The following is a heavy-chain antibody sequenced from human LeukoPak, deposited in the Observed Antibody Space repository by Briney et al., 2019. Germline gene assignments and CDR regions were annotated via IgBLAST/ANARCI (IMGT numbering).Heavy chain of an antibody. Sequence: PGGSLRLSCAASGFTFSSYSMNWVRQAPGKGLEWVSSISSSSSYIYYADSVKGRFTISRDNAKNSLYLQMNSLRAEDTAVYYCARETPLGPNFDYWGQGTLVTVSS. V-gene: IGHV3-21*01. CDR1: GFTFSSYS. J-gene: IGHJ4*02. CDR3: ARETPLGPNFDY. CDR2: ISSSSSYI.